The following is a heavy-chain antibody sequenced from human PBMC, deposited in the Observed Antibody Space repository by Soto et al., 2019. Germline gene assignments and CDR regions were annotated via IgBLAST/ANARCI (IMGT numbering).Heavy chain of an antibody. CDR1: GFTFSSYA. Sequence: EVQLLESGGGLVQPGGSLRLSCAASGFTFSSYAMSWVRQAPGKGLEWVSGIRGNGGSTYYADSVKGRFTISRDNSKNTLYLQMDSLRAEDTAVYYCAKVVVVVATNSNYRGQGTLVTVSS. D-gene: IGHD2-15*01. CDR3: AKVVVVVATNSNY. J-gene: IGHJ4*02. CDR2: IRGNGGST. V-gene: IGHV3-23*01.